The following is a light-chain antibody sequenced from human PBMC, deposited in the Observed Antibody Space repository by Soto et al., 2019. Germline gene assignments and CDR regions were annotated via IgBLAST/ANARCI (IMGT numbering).Light chain of an antibody. J-gene: IGLJ3*02. Sequence: QSALTQPASVSGSPGQSITISCTGSNSDVGAYNFVSWYQQHPGKSPKLMIYEVSHRPSGVSNRVSGSKSGNTSSLTISGRRAEDEADYYCNSYTGTSARVFGGGTKLTVL. CDR1: NSDVGAYNF. V-gene: IGLV2-14*01. CDR3: NSYTGTSARV. CDR2: EVS.